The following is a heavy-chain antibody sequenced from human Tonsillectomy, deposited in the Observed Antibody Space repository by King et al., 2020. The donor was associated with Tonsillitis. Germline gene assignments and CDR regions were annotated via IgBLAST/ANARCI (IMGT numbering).Heavy chain of an antibody. CDR3: GKTPQDGEIVPDYFDY. CDR1: GFTFSSYA. D-gene: IGHD4-17*01. V-gene: IGHV3-33*03. J-gene: IGHJ4*02. Sequence: VQLVESGGRVVQPGRSLRLSCATSGFTFSSYALHWVRQAPGKGLEWVAIISYDGEIKYYADSVKGRFNISRDNTKNRLYWQMNNLRVDDAGVYYCGKTPQDGEIVPDYFDYWGQGTQVSVSS. CDR2: ISYDGEIK.